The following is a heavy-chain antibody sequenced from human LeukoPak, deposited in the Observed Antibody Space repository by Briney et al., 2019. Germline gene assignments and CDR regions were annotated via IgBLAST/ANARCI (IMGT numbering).Heavy chain of an antibody. CDR2: IYYSGNT. CDR3: ARQTGAGLFILP. V-gene: IGHV4-39*01. Sequence: SETLSLTCTVSGGSISSRHFYWGWIRRPPGKGLEWVGSIYYSGNTYYNPSLKSRVTISVDTSKNQFSLILTSVTAADTAVYYCARQTGAGLFILPGGQGTLVTVSS. CDR1: GGSISSRHFY. D-gene: IGHD3-3*01. J-gene: IGHJ4*02.